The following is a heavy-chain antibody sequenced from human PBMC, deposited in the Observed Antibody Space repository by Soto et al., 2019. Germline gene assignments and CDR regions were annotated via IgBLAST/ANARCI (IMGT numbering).Heavy chain of an antibody. CDR2: IFLILGIA. CDR1: GGTFSSYT. J-gene: IGHJ6*02. CDR3: ATGTDYYDSSGYLSNRYYYYGMDV. Sequence: ASVKVSCKASGGTFSSYTISWVRQAPGQGLERMGRIFLILGIANYAQKFQGRVTITADKSTSTAYLELSSLRFEDTAVYYCATGTDYYDSSGYLSNRYYYYGMDVWGQGTTVTVSS. D-gene: IGHD3-22*01. V-gene: IGHV1-69*02.